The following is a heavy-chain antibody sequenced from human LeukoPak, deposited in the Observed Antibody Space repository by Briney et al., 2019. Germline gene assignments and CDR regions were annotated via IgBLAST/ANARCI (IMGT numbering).Heavy chain of an antibody. J-gene: IGHJ3*02. CDR2: SKNKVNSYTT. CDR1: GFTFSGQY. D-gene: IGHD3-10*02. Sequence: GGSLRLSCAASGFTFSGQYMDWVRQAPGKGLEWVGRSKNKVNSYTTEYAASVKDRFTISRDVSKNSLYLQMNSLKTEDTAVSYCVRRSYVAFDIWGQGTLVTVSS. CDR3: VRRSYVAFDI. V-gene: IGHV3-72*01.